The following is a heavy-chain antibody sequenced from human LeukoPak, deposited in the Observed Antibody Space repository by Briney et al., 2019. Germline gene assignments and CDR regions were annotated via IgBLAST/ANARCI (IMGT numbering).Heavy chain of an antibody. CDR1: GFTFSSYA. CDR2: ISYDGNNK. Sequence: PGRSLRLSCVVSGFTFSSYAMHWVRQAPGKGLEWVAVISYDGNNKYYADSVKGRFTISRDNSKNTLYLQMNGLSTEDTAVYYCAKNGGYSYGYPLDYWGQGTLVTVSS. CDR3: AKNGGYSYGYPLDY. V-gene: IGHV3-30-3*01. J-gene: IGHJ4*02. D-gene: IGHD5-18*01.